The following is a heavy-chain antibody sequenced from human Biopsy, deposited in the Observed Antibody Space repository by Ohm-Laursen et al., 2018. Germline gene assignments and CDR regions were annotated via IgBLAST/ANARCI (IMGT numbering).Heavy chain of an antibody. Sequence: VSSVKVSCKAPGGTFSKYGVNWVRQAPGQGLEWLGGNIPILGTGNYAQKFQDRVTVAADTSTSTATMELRSLRSDDTAVYYCATKLTGYFHHWGQGTLVIVSS. J-gene: IGHJ1*01. CDR2: NIPILGTG. V-gene: IGHV1-69*06. CDR1: GGTFSKYG. D-gene: IGHD3-9*01. CDR3: ATKLTGYFHH.